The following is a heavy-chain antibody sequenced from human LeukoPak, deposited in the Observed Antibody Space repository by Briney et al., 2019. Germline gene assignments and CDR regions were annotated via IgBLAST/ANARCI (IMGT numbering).Heavy chain of an antibody. D-gene: IGHD3-22*01. J-gene: IGHJ4*02. CDR1: GGSISSYY. CDR3: ARGEGDSSGYYYFDY. V-gene: IGHV4-59*01. Sequence: SETLSLTCSVSGGSISSYYWSWIRQPPGQGLERIGYIYYSGSTNYNSSLKSRITISVDTSKNQFSLKLSSVTAADTAVYYCARGEGDSSGYYYFDYWGQGTLVTVSS. CDR2: IYYSGST.